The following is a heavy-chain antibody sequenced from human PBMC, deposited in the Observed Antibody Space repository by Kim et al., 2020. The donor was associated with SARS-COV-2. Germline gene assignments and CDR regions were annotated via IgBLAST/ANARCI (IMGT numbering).Heavy chain of an antibody. Sequence: GDTYYAQNFQGRVTLTPDTSTGTAYLELRNLRSDDTAIYFCARGASYFDYWGQGTLVTVSS. J-gene: IGHJ4*02. V-gene: IGHV1-18*01. CDR2: GDT. CDR3: ARGASYFDY.